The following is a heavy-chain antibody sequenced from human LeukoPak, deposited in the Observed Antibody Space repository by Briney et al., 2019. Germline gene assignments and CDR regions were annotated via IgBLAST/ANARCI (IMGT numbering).Heavy chain of an antibody. V-gene: IGHV4-59*01. J-gene: IGHJ6*03. D-gene: IGHD3-3*01. CDR1: GGSISSYY. CDR3: ATTYYDFWSGPPYYYYMDV. CDR2: IYYSGST. Sequence: SETLSLTCTVSGGSISSYYWSWIRQPPGKGLEWIGYIYYSGSTNYNPSLKSRVTISVDTSKNQFSLKLSSVTAADTAVYYCATTYYDFWSGPPYYYYMDVWGKGTTVTVSS.